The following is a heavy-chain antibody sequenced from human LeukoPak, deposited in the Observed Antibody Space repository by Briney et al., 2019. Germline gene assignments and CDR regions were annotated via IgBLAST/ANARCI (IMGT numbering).Heavy chain of an antibody. Sequence: PGGSLRLSCAASGFTFSRYWMSWVRQAPGKGLEWVANIKQDGSEKYYVDSVKGRFTISGDNAENSVYLQMNSLRAEDTAVYYCASNPKGGETTRDYWGQGTLVTVSS. CDR2: IKQDGSEK. CDR1: GFTFSRYW. D-gene: IGHD1-1*01. V-gene: IGHV3-7*05. CDR3: ASNPKGGETTRDY. J-gene: IGHJ4*02.